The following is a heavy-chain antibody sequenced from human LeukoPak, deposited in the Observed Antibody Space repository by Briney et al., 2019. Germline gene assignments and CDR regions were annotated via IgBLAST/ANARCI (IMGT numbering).Heavy chain of an antibody. CDR3: ARDGGGWYYFDF. J-gene: IGHJ4*02. D-gene: IGHD6-19*01. CDR2: IYYPGST. CDR1: GGSISSGDYY. V-gene: IGHV4-61*08. Sequence: SETLSLTCTVSGGSISSGDYYWSWIRQPPGKGLEWIGYIYYPGSTNYNPSLKSRVTISVDTSKNQFSLRLSSMTAADTAVYYCARDGGGWYYFDFWGQGTLVTVSS.